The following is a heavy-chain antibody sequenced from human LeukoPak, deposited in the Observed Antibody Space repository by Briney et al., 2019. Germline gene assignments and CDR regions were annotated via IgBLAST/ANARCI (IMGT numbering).Heavy chain of an antibody. D-gene: IGHD6-6*01. CDR3: ARTSIAARIFDY. CDR2: IYHSGST. Sequence: SQTLSLTCAVSGGSISSGGYSWSWIRQPPGKGLEWIGYIYHSGSTYYNPSLKSRVTISVDRSKNQFSLKLSSVTAADTAVYYCARTSIAARIFDYWGQGTLVTVSP. J-gene: IGHJ4*02. V-gene: IGHV4-30-2*01. CDR1: GGSISSGGYS.